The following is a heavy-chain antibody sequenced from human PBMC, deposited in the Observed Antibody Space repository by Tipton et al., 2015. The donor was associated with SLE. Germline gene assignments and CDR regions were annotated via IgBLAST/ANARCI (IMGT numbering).Heavy chain of an antibody. CDR2: ISYDGRNK. J-gene: IGHJ4*02. D-gene: IGHD6-19*01. V-gene: IGHV3-30*04. CDR1: GFTFSSYA. Sequence: SLRLSCAASGFTFSSYAMHWVRQAPGKGLEWVAVISYDGRNKYYADSVKGRFTISRDNSKNTLYVQMNSLRTEDTAIYYCARDGSITMAGTPGYWGQGTLVTVSS. CDR3: ARDGSITMAGTPGY.